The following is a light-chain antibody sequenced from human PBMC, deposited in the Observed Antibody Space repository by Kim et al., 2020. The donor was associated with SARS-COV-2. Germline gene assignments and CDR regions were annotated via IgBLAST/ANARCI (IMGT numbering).Light chain of an antibody. Sequence: GQRVTLSCSGSSSNIGNKFGNWYQQRPGPAPKLLIYRDNQRPSGVPDRFSVSKSVTSVSLAISGLRSEDEADYYCAAWDDRLSGPVFGGGTQLTVL. CDR1: SSNIGNKF. CDR2: RDN. CDR3: AAWDDRLSGPV. V-gene: IGLV1-47*01. J-gene: IGLJ3*02.